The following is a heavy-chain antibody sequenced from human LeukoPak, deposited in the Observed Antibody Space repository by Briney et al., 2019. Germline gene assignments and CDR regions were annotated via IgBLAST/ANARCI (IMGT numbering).Heavy chain of an antibody. Sequence: SETLSLTCTVSGGSISSSSYYWGWIRQPPGKGLEWIGSIYYSGSTYYNPSLKSRVTISVDTSKNQFSLKLSSVTAADTAVYSCARSAAGDGGDNWFDPWGQGTLVTVSS. J-gene: IGHJ5*02. CDR2: IYYSGST. D-gene: IGHD6-13*01. CDR3: ARSAAGDGGDNWFDP. V-gene: IGHV4-39*01. CDR1: GGSISSSSYY.